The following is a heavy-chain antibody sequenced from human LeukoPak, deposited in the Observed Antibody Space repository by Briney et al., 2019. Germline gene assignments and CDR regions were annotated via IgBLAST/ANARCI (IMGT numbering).Heavy chain of an antibody. D-gene: IGHD6-13*01. CDR3: ARGPRAAAFYMDV. Sequence: GSSVTVSCKASGGTLISYAISWVGQAPGQGREWMVGIIPMFGTANYAQKFQGRVTITTDESTRTAYMELSSLRSEHTAVYYCARGPRAAAFYMDVWGKGTTVTVSS. CDR1: GGTLISYA. CDR2: IIPMFGTA. J-gene: IGHJ6*03. V-gene: IGHV1-69*05.